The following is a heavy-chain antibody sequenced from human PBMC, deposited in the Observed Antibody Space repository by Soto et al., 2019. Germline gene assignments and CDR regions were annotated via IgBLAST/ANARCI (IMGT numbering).Heavy chain of an antibody. V-gene: IGHV4-4*08. CDR2: IWSSGPT. J-gene: IGHJ4*02. Sequence: QVQLQESGPGLVKPSETMSLTCTVSGVSISNSYCSWVRQPPGKKLEWIGPIWSSGPTVFNPSLRGRVTFSVDTSKNQVSLTLSSVIATDTAIYYCARGGGSYTTGWYNDYWGLGTLVTVSS. D-gene: IGHD6-19*01. CDR1: GVSISNSY. CDR3: ARGGGSYTTGWYNDY.